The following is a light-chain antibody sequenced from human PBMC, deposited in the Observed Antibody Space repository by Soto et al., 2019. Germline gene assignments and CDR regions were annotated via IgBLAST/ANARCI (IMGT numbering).Light chain of an antibody. Sequence: QSALTQPPSASGSPGRSVTISCTGSSSDVGANNYVSWYQQHPGKAPKLMIYEVSKRPSGVPDRFSGSKSGNTASLTVSGLQAEDEADYYCSSFAGSKVFGGGTQLTVL. CDR1: SSDVGANNY. V-gene: IGLV2-8*01. CDR3: SSFAGSKV. CDR2: EVS. J-gene: IGLJ2*01.